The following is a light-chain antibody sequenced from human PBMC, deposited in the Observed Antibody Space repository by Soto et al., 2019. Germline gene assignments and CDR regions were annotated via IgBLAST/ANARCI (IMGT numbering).Light chain of an antibody. CDR3: QQCYSYPRT. CDR1: QGISSY. Sequence: AIRMTQSPSSFSASTGDRVTITCRASQGISSYLAWYQQKPGKAPKLLIYAASTLQSGVLSRFSGSGSGTDFTLTISCLQSEDFATYYCQQCYSYPRTFGQGTKLEIK. CDR2: AAS. J-gene: IGKJ2*01. V-gene: IGKV1-8*01.